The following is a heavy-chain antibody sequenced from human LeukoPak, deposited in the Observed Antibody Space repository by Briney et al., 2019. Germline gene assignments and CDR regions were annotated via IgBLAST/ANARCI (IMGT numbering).Heavy chain of an antibody. Sequence: GGSLRLSCAASGFTFSSYWMHWVRQAPGKGLVWVSRINSDGSSTSYADSVKGRFTISRDNAKNTLYLQMNSLRAEDTAVYYRAREGPYSRRVPFDYWGQGTLVTVSS. CDR2: INSDGSST. D-gene: IGHD6-13*01. V-gene: IGHV3-74*01. J-gene: IGHJ4*02. CDR1: GFTFSSYW. CDR3: AREGPYSRRVPFDY.